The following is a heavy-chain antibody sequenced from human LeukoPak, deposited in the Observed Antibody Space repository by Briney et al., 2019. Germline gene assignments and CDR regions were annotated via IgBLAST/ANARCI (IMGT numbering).Heavy chain of an antibody. J-gene: IGHJ4*02. V-gene: IGHV1-46*01. Sequence: ASVKVSCTASGYTFTSYYMHWVRQAPGQGLEWMGIINPSGGATKDAQKFQGRVTMTRDTSTSTLYMELSSLRSEDTAVYYCARDLGITMIVNYFDYWGQGTLVTVSS. D-gene: IGHD3-22*01. CDR2: INPSGGAT. CDR3: ARDLGITMIVNYFDY. CDR1: GYTFTSYY.